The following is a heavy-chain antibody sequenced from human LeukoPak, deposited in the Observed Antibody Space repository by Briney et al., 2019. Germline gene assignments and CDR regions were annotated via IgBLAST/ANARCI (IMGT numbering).Heavy chain of an antibody. Sequence: GGSLRLSCAASGFTFSSYGMHWVRQAPGKGLEWVAVISYDGSNKYYADSVKGRFTISRDNAKNSLYLQMNSLRAEDTAVYYCARGPHLPYDILTGYHLDAFDIWGQGTMVTVSS. CDR1: GFTFSSYG. D-gene: IGHD3-9*01. J-gene: IGHJ3*02. V-gene: IGHV3-30*03. CDR3: ARGPHLPYDILTGYHLDAFDI. CDR2: ISYDGSNK.